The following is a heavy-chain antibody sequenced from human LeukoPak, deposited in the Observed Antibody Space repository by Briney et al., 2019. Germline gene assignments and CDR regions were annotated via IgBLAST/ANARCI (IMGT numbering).Heavy chain of an antibody. CDR1: GGAISSYY. D-gene: IGHD4-17*01. V-gene: IGHV4-59*01. CDR2: IYYSGST. Sequence: SETLSLTCTVSGGAISSYYWSWIRQPPGKGLEWIGYIYYSGSTNYNPSLKSRVTISVDTSKNQFSLKLSSVTAADTAVYYCARYNDYGATNWFDPWGQGTLVTVSS. CDR3: ARYNDYGATNWFDP. J-gene: IGHJ5*02.